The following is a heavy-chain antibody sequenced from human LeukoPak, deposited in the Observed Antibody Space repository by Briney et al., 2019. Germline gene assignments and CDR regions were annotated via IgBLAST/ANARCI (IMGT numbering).Heavy chain of an antibody. Sequence: HPGGSLRLSCTASGFTFGDYAMSWVRQAPGKGLEWVGFIRSKAYGGTTEYAASVKGRFTISRDDSKSIAYLQMNSLKTEDTAVYYCTKYSSWYSISDGWGQGTLVTVSS. CDR1: GFTFGDYA. D-gene: IGHD6-13*01. V-gene: IGHV3-49*04. CDR3: TKYSSWYSISDG. J-gene: IGHJ4*02. CDR2: IRSKAYGGTT.